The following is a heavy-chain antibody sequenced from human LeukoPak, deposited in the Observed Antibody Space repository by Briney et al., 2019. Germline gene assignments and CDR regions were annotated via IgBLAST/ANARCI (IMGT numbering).Heavy chain of an antibody. V-gene: IGHV4-59*01. CDR2: LYYSGST. CDR3: ARGGSGISNAFDI. Sequence: SETLSLTCSVSGGSISSYYWSWIRQPPGKGLEWIGYLYYSGSTNSNPSLKSRVTMSVDTSKNQFSLKLRSVTAAGTAVYYCARGGSGISNAFDIWGQGTMVTVSS. J-gene: IGHJ3*02. D-gene: IGHD3-10*01. CDR1: GGSISSYY.